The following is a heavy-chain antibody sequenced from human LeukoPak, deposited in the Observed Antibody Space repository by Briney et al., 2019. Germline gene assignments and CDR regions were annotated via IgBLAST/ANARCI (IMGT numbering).Heavy chain of an antibody. Sequence: GGSLRLSCAASGFTFSSYAMSWVRQAPGKGLEWVSAISGSGGSTYYADSVKGRFTISRDNSKNTLYLQMNSLRAEDAAVYYCAKTEGGRVSRGILRFLEWRTPNFDYWGQGTLVTVSS. CDR3: AKTEGGRVSRGILRFLEWRTPNFDY. CDR2: ISGSGGST. CDR1: GFTFSSYA. D-gene: IGHD3-3*01. V-gene: IGHV3-23*01. J-gene: IGHJ4*02.